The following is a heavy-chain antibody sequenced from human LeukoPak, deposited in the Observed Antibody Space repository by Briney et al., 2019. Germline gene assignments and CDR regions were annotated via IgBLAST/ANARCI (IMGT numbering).Heavy chain of an antibody. D-gene: IGHD3-22*01. CDR3: ARVPNSGYYSDY. J-gene: IGHJ4*02. CDR1: GFTFSSYS. CDR2: ISSSSSYI. V-gene: IGHV3-21*01. Sequence: PGGSLRLSCAASGFTFSSYSMNWVRQAPGKGLEWVSSISSSSSYIYYADSVKGRFTISRDNAKNSLYLQMNSLRAEDTAVYYCARVPNSGYYSDYWGQGTLVTVSS.